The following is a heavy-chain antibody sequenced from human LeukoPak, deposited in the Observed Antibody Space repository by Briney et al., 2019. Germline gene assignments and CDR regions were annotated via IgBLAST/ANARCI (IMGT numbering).Heavy chain of an antibody. CDR3: ARGGYYDILTGYYTRPFDY. CDR1: GYTFTSYY. V-gene: IGHV1-46*01. Sequence: ASVKVSCKASGYTFTSYYMHWVRQAPEQGLEWMGVINPSGGSTSYAQKFQGRVTMTRDTSTSTVYMELSSLRSEDTAVYYCARGGYYDILTGYYTRPFDYWGQGTLVTVSS. J-gene: IGHJ4*02. CDR2: INPSGGST. D-gene: IGHD3-9*01.